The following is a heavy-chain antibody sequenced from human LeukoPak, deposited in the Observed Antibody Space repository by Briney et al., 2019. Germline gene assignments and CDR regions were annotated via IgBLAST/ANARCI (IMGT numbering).Heavy chain of an antibody. CDR2: IYYSGST. V-gene: IGHV4-30-4*01. J-gene: IGHJ4*02. Sequence: PSETLSLTCTVSGGSISSGNYYWTWIRQPPGKGLEWIGYIYYSGSTYYNPSLKSRVTISVDTSRNQFSLKLNSVTAADTAVYHCARDFKGMTTIDYWGQGTLVTVSS. CDR3: ARDFKGMTTIDY. D-gene: IGHD1-1*01. CDR1: GGSISSGNYY.